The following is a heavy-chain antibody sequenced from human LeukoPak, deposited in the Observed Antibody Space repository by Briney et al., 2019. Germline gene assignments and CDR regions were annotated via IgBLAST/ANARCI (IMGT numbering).Heavy chain of an antibody. Sequence: GGSLRLSCAASGFTFSNYWMSWVRQAPGKGLEWVANIKQDGTESYYVDSVKGRFTISRDNARNSLYLQMNNLRAEDTAVYFCARGPYSGYNFFDYWGQGTLVTVSS. V-gene: IGHV3-7*01. CDR1: GFTFSNYW. CDR3: ARGPYSGYNFFDY. CDR2: IKQDGTES. D-gene: IGHD5-12*01. J-gene: IGHJ4*02.